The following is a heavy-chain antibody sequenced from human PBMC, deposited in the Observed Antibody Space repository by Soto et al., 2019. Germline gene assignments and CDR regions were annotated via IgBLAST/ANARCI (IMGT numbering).Heavy chain of an antibody. D-gene: IGHD5-12*01. CDR2: INHSGST. V-gene: IGHV4-34*01. Sequence: SETLSLTCAVYGGSFSGYYWSWIRQPPGKGLEWIGEINHSGSTNCNPSLKSRVTISVDTSKNQFSLKLSSVTAADTAVYYCARGQGGYIADRGAFDIWGQGTMVTVSS. CDR3: ARGQGGYIADRGAFDI. CDR1: GGSFSGYY. J-gene: IGHJ3*02.